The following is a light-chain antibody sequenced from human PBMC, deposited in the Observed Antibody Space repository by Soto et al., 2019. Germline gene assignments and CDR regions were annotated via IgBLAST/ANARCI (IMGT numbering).Light chain of an antibody. CDR3: QQYNTRWT. V-gene: IGKV3-15*01. J-gene: IGKJ1*01. CDR1: QSVGSN. Sequence: EIVMTQSPATLSVSPGERATLSCRARQSVGSNLAWYQQKPGQAPRLLIYGASTRAAAIPARFSGSGSGTEFTLIISGLQSEDSAVYFCQQYNTRWTFGPGTKVEIK. CDR2: GAS.